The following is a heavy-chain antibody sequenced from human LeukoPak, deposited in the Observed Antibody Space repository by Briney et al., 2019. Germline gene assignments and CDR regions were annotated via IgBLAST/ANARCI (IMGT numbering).Heavy chain of an antibody. V-gene: IGHV4-31*03. CDR2: IYYGGST. D-gene: IGHD5-18*01. CDR3: AREVQLEWDYYYGMDV. CDR1: GGSISSGGYY. J-gene: IGHJ6*02. Sequence: PSETLSLTCTVSGGSISSGGYYWSWIRQHPGKGLEWIGYIYYGGSTYYNPSLKSRVTISVDTSKNQFSLKLSSVTAADTAVYYCAREVQLEWDYYYGMDVWGQGTTVTVSS.